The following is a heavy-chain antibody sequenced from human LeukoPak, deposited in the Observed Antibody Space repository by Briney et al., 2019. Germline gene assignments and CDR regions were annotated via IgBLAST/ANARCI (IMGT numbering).Heavy chain of an antibody. Sequence: GRSLRLSCAASGFTFSSYGMHWVRQAPGRGLEWVAFIRYDGSNKYYADSVKGRFTISRDNSKNTLYLQMNSLRADDTAVYYCAKEKQQLVRSAFDIWGQGTMVTVSS. CDR1: GFTFSSYG. CDR2: IRYDGSNK. J-gene: IGHJ3*02. D-gene: IGHD6-13*01. CDR3: AKEKQQLVRSAFDI. V-gene: IGHV3-30*02.